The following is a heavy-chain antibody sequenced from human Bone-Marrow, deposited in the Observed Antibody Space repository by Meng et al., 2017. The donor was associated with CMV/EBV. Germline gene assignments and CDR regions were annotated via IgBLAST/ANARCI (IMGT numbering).Heavy chain of an antibody. Sequence: GGSLRLSCAASGFTFSGSAMHWVRQASGKGLEWVGRIKSKTDGGTTDYAAPVKGRFTISRDDSKNTLYLQMNSLKTEDTAVYYCTTDLGYQDAFDIWGQGTMVTVSS. J-gene: IGHJ3*02. V-gene: IGHV3-15*01. D-gene: IGHD2-2*01. CDR2: IKSKTDGGTT. CDR3: TTDLGYQDAFDI. CDR1: GFTFSGSA.